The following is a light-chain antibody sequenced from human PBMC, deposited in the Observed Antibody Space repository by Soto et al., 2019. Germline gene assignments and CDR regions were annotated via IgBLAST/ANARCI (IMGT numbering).Light chain of an antibody. J-gene: IGLJ2*01. CDR3: SSYTGSSTHVL. V-gene: IGLV2-14*01. Sequence: QSVLTQPASVSGSPGQSITISCTGTSSDVGGYNYDSWYQQHPDKAPKLMTYEVSNRPSGVSNRFSGSKSGNTASLTISGLQAEDEADYYCSSYTGSSTHVLFGGGTKVTVL. CDR2: EVS. CDR1: SSDVGGYNY.